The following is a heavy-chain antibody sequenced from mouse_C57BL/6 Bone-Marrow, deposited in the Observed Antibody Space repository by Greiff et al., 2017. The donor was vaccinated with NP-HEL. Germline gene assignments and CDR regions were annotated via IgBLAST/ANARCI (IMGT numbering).Heavy chain of an antibody. CDR2: IRSKSNNYAT. CDR1: GFSFNTYA. Sequence: EAGGGLVQPKGSLKLSCAASGFSFNTYAMNWVRQAPGKGLEWVARIRSKSNNYATYYADSVKDRFTISSDDSESMLYLQMNNLKTEDTAMYYCVRRRRGNYYAMGYWGQGTSVTVS. J-gene: IGHJ4*01. CDR3: VRRRRGNYYAMGY. V-gene: IGHV10-1*01.